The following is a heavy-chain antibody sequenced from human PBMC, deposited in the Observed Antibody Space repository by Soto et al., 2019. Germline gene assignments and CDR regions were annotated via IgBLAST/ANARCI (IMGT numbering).Heavy chain of an antibody. D-gene: IGHD2-2*01. CDR1: GFIFISYS. CDR3: ASGGYQLLSICWVDP. J-gene: IGHJ5*02. V-gene: IGHV3-48*01. CDR2: ISSSSSTI. Sequence: GGALRLSCVASGFIFISYSMNWGRRAPWKRLEWVSYISSSSSTIYYADSVKGRFTISRDIAKNSLYRQIPSQSAEDTAVYCCASGGYQLLSICWVDPSGKKTLVTVSS.